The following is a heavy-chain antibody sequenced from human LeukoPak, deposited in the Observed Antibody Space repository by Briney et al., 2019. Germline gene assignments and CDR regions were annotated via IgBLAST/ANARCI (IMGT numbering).Heavy chain of an antibody. CDR2: IYYSGST. D-gene: IGHD3-22*01. Sequence: SQTLSLTCTVSGGFISSSNYYWGWLRQPPWKGLEWFGSIYYSGSTYYNLSLKSRVTIFVDTSKHQFSLKLSSVTAADTAVYYCATSYYYDSSGYRILDYWGQGTLVTVSS. CDR3: ATSYYYDSSGYRILDY. J-gene: IGHJ4*02. V-gene: IGHV4-39*01. CDR1: GGFISSSNYY.